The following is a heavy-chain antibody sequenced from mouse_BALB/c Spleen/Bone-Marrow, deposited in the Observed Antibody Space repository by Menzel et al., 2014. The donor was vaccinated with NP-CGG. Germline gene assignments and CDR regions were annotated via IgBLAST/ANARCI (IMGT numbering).Heavy chain of an antibody. CDR3: ARSYYGSSYYFDY. Sequence: EVQLVESGGGLVQPGGSRKLSCAASGFTFSSFGMHWVRQAPEKGLGWVAYISSGSSTIYYADTVKGRFTISRDNPKNTLFLQMTSLRSEDTAMYYCARSYYGSSYYFDYWGQGTTLTVSS. CDR2: ISSGSSTI. D-gene: IGHD1-1*01. V-gene: IGHV5-17*02. J-gene: IGHJ2*01. CDR1: GFTFSSFG.